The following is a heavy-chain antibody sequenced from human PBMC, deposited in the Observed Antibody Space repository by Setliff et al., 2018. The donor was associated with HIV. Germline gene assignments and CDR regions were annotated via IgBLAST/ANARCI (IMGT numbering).Heavy chain of an antibody. V-gene: IGHV4-61*02. CDR3: ATLDHSGGNFLAY. J-gene: IGHJ4*02. D-gene: IGHD2-21*02. Sequence: SETLSLTCTVSGGSISSVNYYWNWIRQPAGKGLEWIGRIYASGSTIYNPSLKSRITISLDTSKEQFSLELSSATAADTAVYYCATLDHSGGNFLAYWGQGSLVTVSS. CDR1: GGSISSVNYY. CDR2: IYASGST.